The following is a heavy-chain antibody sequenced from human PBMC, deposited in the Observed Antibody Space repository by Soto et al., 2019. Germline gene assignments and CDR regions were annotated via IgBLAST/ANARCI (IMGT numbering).Heavy chain of an antibody. CDR2: INHSGST. D-gene: IGHD6-13*01. CDR1: GGSFSGYY. J-gene: IGHJ5*02. Sequence: SETLSLTCAVYGGSFSGYYWSWIRQPPGKGLEWIGEINHSGSTNYNPSLKSRVTISVDTSKNQFSLKLSSVTAADTAVYYCARGFYSSSWYGRFSNWFDPWGQGTLVTVSS. V-gene: IGHV4-34*01. CDR3: ARGFYSSSWYGRFSNWFDP.